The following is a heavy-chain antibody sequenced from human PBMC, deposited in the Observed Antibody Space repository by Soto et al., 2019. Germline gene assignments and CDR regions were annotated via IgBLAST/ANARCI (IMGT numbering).Heavy chain of an antibody. D-gene: IGHD4-17*01. Sequence: EPLSLTSSVSGGSRSKFYWICIRTTAGKGLEWMGRVYATGTSDYNPSLRSRIAMSVDISKKTFSLRLRSVTAADTGVYYCVRDGSKTLRDCFDPWGQGILVTVSS. CDR3: VRDGSKTLRDCFDP. J-gene: IGHJ5*02. CDR2: VYATGTS. CDR1: GGSRSKFY. V-gene: IGHV4-4*07.